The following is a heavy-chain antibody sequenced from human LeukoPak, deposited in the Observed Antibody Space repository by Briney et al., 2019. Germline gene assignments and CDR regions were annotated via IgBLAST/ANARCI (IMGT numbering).Heavy chain of an antibody. D-gene: IGHD2-2*01. CDR1: GGSFSGYY. CDR2: NSGST. J-gene: IGHJ5*02. V-gene: IGHV4-34*01. Sequence: PSETLSLTCAVYGGSFSGYYWGWIRQTPGKGLEWIGNNSGSTYYNPSLKSRVTISGDTSKNQFSLELSSVTAADTAVYYCARYCSNTSCRAQNRDWFDPWGQGALVIVSS. CDR3: ARYCSNTSCRAQNRDWFDP.